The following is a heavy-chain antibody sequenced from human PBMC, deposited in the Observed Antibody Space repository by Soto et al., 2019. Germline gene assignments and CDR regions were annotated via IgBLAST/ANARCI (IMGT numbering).Heavy chain of an antibody. Sequence: QVHLVQSGAEVKKPGASVKVSCKASGFTFTSYALTWVRQAPGQGLEWMGWISAYNGATNYAQHLQGRVTMTTDSSTSTAYMELGSLTSDDTATDYCARDFTGWPPDGVDSWGQGTLVTVSS. J-gene: IGHJ4*02. D-gene: IGHD3-16*01. CDR2: ISAYNGAT. CDR3: ARDFTGWPPDGVDS. V-gene: IGHV1-18*01. CDR1: GFTFTSYA.